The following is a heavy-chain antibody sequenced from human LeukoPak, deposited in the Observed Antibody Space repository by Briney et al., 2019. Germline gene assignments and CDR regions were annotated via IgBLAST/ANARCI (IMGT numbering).Heavy chain of an antibody. V-gene: IGHV1-2*02. Sequence: ASVKVSCKASGYTFTDYYLHWVRQAPGQGLEWMGWINPNSGGTNYAQKFQGRVTMTRDTSISTAYMELSRLRSDDTAVYYCARLASAGRVLDWFDPWGQGIQVTVSS. CDR1: GYTFTDYY. CDR3: ARLASAGRVLDWFDP. J-gene: IGHJ5*02. CDR2: INPNSGGT. D-gene: IGHD6-13*01.